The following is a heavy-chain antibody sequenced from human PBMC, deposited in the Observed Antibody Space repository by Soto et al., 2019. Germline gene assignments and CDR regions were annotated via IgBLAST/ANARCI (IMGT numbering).Heavy chain of an antibody. CDR2: INPIFGTA. Sequence: SVKVSCKASGGTFSSYAISWVRQAPGQGLEWMGGINPIFGTANYAQKFQGRVTMTRDTSISTAYMELGSLRSEDTAVYDCARNPPHSGDFDDWGQGALVTVSS. V-gene: IGHV1-69*05. D-gene: IGHD7-27*01. J-gene: IGHJ4*02. CDR1: GGTFSSYA. CDR3: ARNPPHSGDFDD.